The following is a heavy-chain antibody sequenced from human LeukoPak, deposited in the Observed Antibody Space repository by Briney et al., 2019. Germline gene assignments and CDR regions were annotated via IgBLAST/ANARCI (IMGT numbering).Heavy chain of an antibody. V-gene: IGHV4-34*01. CDR1: GGSFSGYY. J-gene: IGHJ4*02. CDR2: INHSGST. CDR3: ARWPDCSGGSCYGAASDY. Sequence: PSETLSLTCAVYGGSFSGYYWSWIRQPPGKGLEWIGEINHSGSTNYNPSLKSRVTISVDTSKNQFSLKLSSVTAADTAVYYCARWPDCSGGSCYGAASDYWGQGTLVTVSS. D-gene: IGHD2-15*01.